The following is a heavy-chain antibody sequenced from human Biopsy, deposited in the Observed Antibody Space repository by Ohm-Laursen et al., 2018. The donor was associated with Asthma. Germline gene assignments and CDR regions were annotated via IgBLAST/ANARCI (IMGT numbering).Heavy chain of an antibody. CDR3: ASDFPKDYVRYNFQF. CDR1: GYSLTDLS. CDR2: HDHEEGGT. V-gene: IGHV1-24*01. Sequence: GPVKVSCKISGYSLTDLSMHWVRQAPGQGLEWMGGHDHEEGGTVNAWRFQGRVTMTEDTSTDTAYMELSSLSSDDTAVYYCASDFPKDYVRYNFQFWGQGTLVTVSS. D-gene: IGHD4-17*01. J-gene: IGHJ4*02.